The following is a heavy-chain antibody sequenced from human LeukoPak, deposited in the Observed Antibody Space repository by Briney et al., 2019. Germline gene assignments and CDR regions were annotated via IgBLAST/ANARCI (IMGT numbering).Heavy chain of an antibody. CDR1: GGSISDYY. D-gene: IGHD5-18*01. CDR3: ARLYGYSYGYSDY. CDR2: IYYSGST. J-gene: IGHJ4*02. Sequence: MSSETLSLTCTVSGGSISDYYWSWIRQPPGKGLEGIGYIYYSGSTTYNPSLKSRVTMSVDTAKNQFSLKLSSVTAADTALYYCARLYGYSYGYSDYWGQGTLVTVSS. V-gene: IGHV4-59*08.